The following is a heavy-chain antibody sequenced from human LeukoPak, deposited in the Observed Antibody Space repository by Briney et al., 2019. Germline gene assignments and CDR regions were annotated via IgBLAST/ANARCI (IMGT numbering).Heavy chain of an antibody. CDR2: IYPGDSDT. Sequence: GESLKISCKGSGYSFTTYWIAWVRQMPGKGLEWMGVIYPGDSDTRYSPSFQGQVAISADKYISTAYLQWNSLKASDTAIYYCVRRLAGGWFDPWGQGTLVTVSS. CDR3: VRRLAGGWFDP. CDR1: GYSFTTYW. D-gene: IGHD2-15*01. V-gene: IGHV5-51*01. J-gene: IGHJ5*02.